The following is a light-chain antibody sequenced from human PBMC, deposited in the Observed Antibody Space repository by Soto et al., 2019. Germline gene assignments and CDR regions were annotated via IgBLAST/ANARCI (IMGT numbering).Light chain of an antibody. CDR3: SSYTAKSSLI. Sequence: QSALTQPASVSGSPGQSITISCAGTMRDVGAYNLVSWYQQHPGRAPQLIIYEVRNRPSGISFRFSGSKSGNTASLTISGPQAEGEADYYCSSYTAKSSLIFGGGTKVTVL. J-gene: IGLJ2*01. CDR2: EVR. CDR1: MRDVGAYNL. V-gene: IGLV2-14*01.